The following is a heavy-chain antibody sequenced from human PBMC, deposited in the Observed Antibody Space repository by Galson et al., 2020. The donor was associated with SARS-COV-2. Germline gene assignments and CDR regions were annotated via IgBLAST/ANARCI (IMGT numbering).Heavy chain of an antibody. CDR1: GFSFSSSG. J-gene: IGHJ5*02. CDR2: ITASGSWA. V-gene: IGHV3-23*01. D-gene: IGHD5-12*01. Sequence: GESLKISCAASGFSFSSSGMSWVRQAPGKGLERVSGITASGSWADYVGSVQGRFTISRDNSKSTLFLQMHTLRTEDTAVYYCVKDQGWLHASWGQGTRVTVSS. CDR3: VKDQGWLHAS.